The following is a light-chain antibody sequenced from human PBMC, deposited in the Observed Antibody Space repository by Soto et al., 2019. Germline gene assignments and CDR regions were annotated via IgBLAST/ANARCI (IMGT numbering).Light chain of an antibody. J-gene: IGLJ3*02. Sequence: QSALTQPRSVSGSPGQSVTISCTGTSSDIGGYNYVSWYQQHPDKAPKVIISDVTERPSGVPDRFSGSTSGNTASLSISGLQADDEADYYCCSYAGGYTYRVFGGGTKLTVL. CDR3: CSYAGGYTYRV. V-gene: IGLV2-11*01. CDR1: SSDIGGYNY. CDR2: DVT.